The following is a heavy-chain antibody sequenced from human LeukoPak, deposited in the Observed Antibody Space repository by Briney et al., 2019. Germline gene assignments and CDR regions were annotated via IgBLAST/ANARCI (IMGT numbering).Heavy chain of an antibody. D-gene: IGHD2-2*01. CDR2: MNPNSGNT. CDR3: ARYCSSTSCYQDY. Sequence: ASVKVSCKASGYTFTSFDINWVRQATGQGLEWMGWMNPNSGNTGYAQKFQGRVTMTRNTSISTAYMELSSLRSEDTAVYYCARYCSSTSCYQDYWGQGTLVTVSS. CDR1: GYTFTSFD. J-gene: IGHJ4*02. V-gene: IGHV1-8*01.